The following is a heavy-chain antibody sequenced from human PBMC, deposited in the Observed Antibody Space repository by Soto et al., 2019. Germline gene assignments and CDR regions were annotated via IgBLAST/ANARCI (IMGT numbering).Heavy chain of an antibody. J-gene: IGHJ4*02. CDR3: ARDGWAVGYGXVRGVTSDY. V-gene: IGHV1-69*08. Sequence: QVQLVQSGAEVKKPGSSXKVSXKASGGTFSXYTISWVRQAPGQGLEWMGRIIPILGIANYAQKFQGRVTITADKSTSTAYMELSSLRSEDTAVYYCARDGWAVGYGXVRGVTSDYWGQGTLVTVSS. CDR1: GGTFSXYT. CDR2: IIPILGIA. D-gene: IGHD3-10*01.